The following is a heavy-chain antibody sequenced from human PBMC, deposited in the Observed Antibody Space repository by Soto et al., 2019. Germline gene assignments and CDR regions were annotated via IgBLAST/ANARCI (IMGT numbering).Heavy chain of an antibody. CDR3: VTGYSGYKVYYYYGMDV. CDR1: GFTFSSYA. Sequence: GGSLRLSCSASGFTFSSYAMHWVRQAPGKGLEYVSAISSNGGSTYYADSVKGRFTISRDNSKNTLYLQMSSLRAEDTAVYYCVTGYSGYKVYYYYGMDVWGQGTTVTVSS. D-gene: IGHD5-12*01. CDR2: ISSNGGST. J-gene: IGHJ6*02. V-gene: IGHV3-64D*08.